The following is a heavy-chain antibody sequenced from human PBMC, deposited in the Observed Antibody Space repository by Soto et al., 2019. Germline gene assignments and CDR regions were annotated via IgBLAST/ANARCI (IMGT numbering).Heavy chain of an antibody. CDR3: AREHHTHSSSAHYYYYYGMDV. Sequence: PSETLSLTCAVSGYSISSGYYWGWIRQPPGKGLAWIGSIYHSGSTYYNPSLKSRVTISVDTSKNQFSLKLSSVTAADTAVYYCAREHHTHSSSAHYYYYYGMDVWGQGTTVTVSS. D-gene: IGHD6-6*01. J-gene: IGHJ6*02. CDR1: GYSISSGYY. CDR2: IYHSGST. V-gene: IGHV4-38-2*02.